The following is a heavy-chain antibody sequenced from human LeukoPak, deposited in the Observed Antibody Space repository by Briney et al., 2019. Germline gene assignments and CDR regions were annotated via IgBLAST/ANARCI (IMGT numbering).Heavy chain of an antibody. CDR2: IYYSGST. CDR1: GGSISSYY. V-gene: IGHV4-59*01. J-gene: IGHJ6*03. Sequence: SETLSLTCTVSGGSISSYYWSWIRQPPGKGLEWIGYIYYSGSTNYNPSLKSRVTISVDTSKNQFSLKLSSVTATDTAVYYCARIEYYYYYMDVWGKGTTVTVSS. CDR3: ARIEYYYYYMDV.